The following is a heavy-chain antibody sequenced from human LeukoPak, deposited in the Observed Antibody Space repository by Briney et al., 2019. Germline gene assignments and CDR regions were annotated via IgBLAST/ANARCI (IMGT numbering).Heavy chain of an antibody. CDR2: IYYSGPT. Sequence: PSETLSLTCTVSGGSISTYYWSWIRQPPGKGLEWIGYIYYSGPTNYSPSLKSRVTISLDTSKNQFSLKLTSVTAADTAAYYCASMVRGVITHYFDYWGQGTLVTVSS. J-gene: IGHJ4*02. CDR1: GGSISTYY. D-gene: IGHD3-10*01. V-gene: IGHV4-59*01. CDR3: ASMVRGVITHYFDY.